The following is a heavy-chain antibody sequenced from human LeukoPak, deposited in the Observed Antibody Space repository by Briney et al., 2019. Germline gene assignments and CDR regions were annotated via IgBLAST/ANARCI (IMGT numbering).Heavy chain of an antibody. Sequence: SETLSLTCTVSGYSISSGYYWGWIRQPPGKGLEWIGSIYHSGSTYYNPSLKSRVTISVDTSKNQFSLKLSSVTAADTAMYYCARSSSGYDFTFDYWGQGTLVTVSS. J-gene: IGHJ4*02. CDR3: ARSSSGYDFTFDY. V-gene: IGHV4-38-2*02. D-gene: IGHD5-12*01. CDR1: GYSISSGYY. CDR2: IYHSGST.